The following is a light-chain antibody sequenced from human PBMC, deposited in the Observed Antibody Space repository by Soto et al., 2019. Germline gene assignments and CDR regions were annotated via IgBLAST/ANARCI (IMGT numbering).Light chain of an antibody. CDR2: GAS. V-gene: IGKV3-20*01. CDR1: QSITNNY. CDR3: QHYGSSPRT. Sequence: EIVLTQSPGTLSFSPGERATLSCRASQSITNNYLAWYQQKAGQVPRLLLYGASTRPTGIPDRFSGSGSGTDFTFTITRLGPDDFAVYYCQHYGSSPRTFGQGTKVEIK. J-gene: IGKJ1*01.